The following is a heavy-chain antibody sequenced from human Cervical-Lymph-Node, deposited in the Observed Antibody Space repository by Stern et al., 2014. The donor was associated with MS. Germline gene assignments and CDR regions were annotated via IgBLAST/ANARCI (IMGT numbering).Heavy chain of an antibody. CDR3: AKVYGSGPFDY. D-gene: IGHD6-19*01. CDR1: GFTFSSYA. J-gene: IGHJ4*02. V-gene: IGHV3-23*04. Sequence: VQLVESGGSLVQPGGSLRLSCAASGFTFSSYAMSWVRQAPGQVLDWVSVISGSDGSTFYADSVKGRFTISRDNSKNTLFLQMNSLRAEDTAVYYCAKVYGSGPFDYWGQGTLVTVSS. CDR2: ISGSDGST.